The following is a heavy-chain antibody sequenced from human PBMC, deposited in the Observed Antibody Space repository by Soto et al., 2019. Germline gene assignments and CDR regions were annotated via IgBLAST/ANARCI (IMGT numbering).Heavy chain of an antibody. V-gene: IGHV2-26*01. CDR2: IFSNDEK. D-gene: IGHD5-12*01. Sequence: QVTLKESGPVLVKPTEPLTLTCTVSGFSLRNARMGVSWIRQPPGKALEWLAHIFSNDEKSYSTSLKSRLTISKDTSKCQVVLTMTNMDPVDTATYYCARTPSRWLRLGYHGMDVWGQGTTVTVSS. CDR1: GFSLRNARMG. CDR3: ARTPSRWLRLGYHGMDV. J-gene: IGHJ6*02.